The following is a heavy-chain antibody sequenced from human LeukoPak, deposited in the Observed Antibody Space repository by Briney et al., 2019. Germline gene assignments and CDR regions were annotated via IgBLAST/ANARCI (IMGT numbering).Heavy chain of an antibody. D-gene: IGHD3-22*01. CDR1: GFTFTNYA. V-gene: IGHV3-23*01. Sequence: QPGGSLRLSCAASGFTFTNYAMNWVRQAPGKGLEWVSAISDTGGDTYYADSVKGRFTISRDNSKHTLWLQMNSMRVEDTAVYYCAKASLAGYDSSDFGAYWGQGTLVTVSS. CDR2: ISDTGGDT. CDR3: AKASLAGYDSSDFGAY. J-gene: IGHJ4*02.